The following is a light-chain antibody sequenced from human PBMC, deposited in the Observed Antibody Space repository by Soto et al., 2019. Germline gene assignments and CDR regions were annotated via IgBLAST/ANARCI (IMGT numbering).Light chain of an antibody. CDR2: AAS. V-gene: IGKV3-20*01. CDR3: QQYDASPLT. CDR1: QTLSTNS. Sequence: EIVLTQSPGTLSLSPGERATLSCRASQTLSTNSLAWYQQRLGQTPRLLIYAASTRDTDIPDRFNGSGSGTAFALTISRLEPEDFALYYCQQYDASPLTFGPGTKVDVK. J-gene: IGKJ3*01.